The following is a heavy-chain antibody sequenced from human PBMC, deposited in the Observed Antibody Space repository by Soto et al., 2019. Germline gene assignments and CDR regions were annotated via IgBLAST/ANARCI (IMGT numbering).Heavy chain of an antibody. CDR2: MNPNSGNT. V-gene: IGHV1-8*01. D-gene: IGHD6-19*01. Sequence: QVQLVQSGAEVKKPGASVKVSCKASGYTFTSYDINWVRQATGQGLEWMGWMNPNSGNTGYAQKFQGRVTMTRTSSISTAYMELSSVRSENTAVSYCPRSQQWLSRGFSYWGQGSLVTVSS. CDR1: GYTFTSYD. J-gene: IGHJ4*02. CDR3: PRSQQWLSRGFSY.